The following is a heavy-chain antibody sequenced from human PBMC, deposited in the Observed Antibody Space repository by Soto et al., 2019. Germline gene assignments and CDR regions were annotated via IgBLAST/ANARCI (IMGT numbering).Heavy chain of an antibody. V-gene: IGHV3-30*18. D-gene: IGHD5-12*01. J-gene: IGHJ4*02. CDR1: GFTFSSFG. CDR3: EKERSVVATTPDFDY. CDR2: ASYDGSYK. Sequence: QVQLVESGGGVVQPGRSLRLSCAASGFTFSSFGMHWVRQAPGKGLEWVAVASYDGSYKYYADSVKGRFTISRDNSKNTLNLQMNSLRAEDTAVYYCEKERSVVATTPDFDYWGQGTLVTVSS.